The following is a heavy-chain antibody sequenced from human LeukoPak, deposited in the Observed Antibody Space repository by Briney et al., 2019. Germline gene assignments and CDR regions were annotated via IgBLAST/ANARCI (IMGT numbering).Heavy chain of an antibody. CDR1: GGSISSYY. J-gene: IGHJ5*02. Sequence: SVTLSLTCTVSGGSISSYYWSWIRQPPGKGLEWIGYIYYSGSTNYNPSLKSRVTLSVDTSKNQFSLKLSSVTAADTAVYYCAKIAVAGTPWGWFDPWGQGTLVTVSS. CDR3: AKIAVAGTPWGWFDP. D-gene: IGHD6-19*01. V-gene: IGHV4-59*01. CDR2: IYYSGST.